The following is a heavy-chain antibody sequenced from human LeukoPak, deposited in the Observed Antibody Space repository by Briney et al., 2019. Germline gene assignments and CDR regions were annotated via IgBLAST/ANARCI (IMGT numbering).Heavy chain of an antibody. CDR1: GYTFTGYY. V-gene: IGHV1-2*04. Sequence: ASVKVSCKAPGYTFTGYYMHWVRQAPGQGLEWMGWINPNSGGTNYAQKFQGWVTMTRDTSISTAYMELSRLRSDDTAVYYCARDYCSSTSCLFDYWGQGALVTVSS. CDR2: INPNSGGT. D-gene: IGHD2-2*01. J-gene: IGHJ4*02. CDR3: ARDYCSSTSCLFDY.